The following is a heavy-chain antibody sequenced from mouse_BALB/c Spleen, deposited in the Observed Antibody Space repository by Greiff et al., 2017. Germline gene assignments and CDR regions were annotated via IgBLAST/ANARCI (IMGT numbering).Heavy chain of an antibody. V-gene: IGHV1-9*01. J-gene: IGHJ4*01. CDR2: ILPGSGST. D-gene: IGHD2-10*02. Sequence: VQRVESGAELMKPGASVKISCKATGYTFSSYWIEWVKQRPGHGLEWIGEILPGSGSTNYNEKFKGKATFTADTSSNTAYMQLSSLTSEDSAVYYCARLGYGNYVDAMDYWGQGTSVTVSS. CDR1: GYTFSSYW. CDR3: ARLGYGNYVDAMDY.